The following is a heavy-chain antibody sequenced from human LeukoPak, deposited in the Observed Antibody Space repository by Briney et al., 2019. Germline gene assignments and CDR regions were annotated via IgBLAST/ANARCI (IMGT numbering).Heavy chain of an antibody. J-gene: IGHJ5*02. CDR1: GYTFTGYY. CDR3: ARGRFPIPLYNENGYNYNWFDP. V-gene: IGHV1-2*02. CDR2: INPNSGGT. D-gene: IGHD5-24*01. Sequence: ASVKVSCKASGYTFTGYYMHWVRQAPGQGLEWMGWINPNSGGTNYAQKFQGRVTMTRDTSISTAYMELSRLRSDDTAVYYCARGRFPIPLYNENGYNYNWFDPWGQGTLVTVSS.